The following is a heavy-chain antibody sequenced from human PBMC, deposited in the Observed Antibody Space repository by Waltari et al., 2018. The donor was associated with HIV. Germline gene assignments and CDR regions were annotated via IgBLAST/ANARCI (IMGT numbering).Heavy chain of an antibody. CDR2: IWYDGSNK. V-gene: IGHV3-33*01. CDR3: ARVGRWLQLDDYYYGMDV. Sequence: QVQLVESGGGVVQPGRSLRLSCAASGFTFSSYGMHWVRQAPGKGLEWVAVIWYDGSNKYYADSVKGRFTISRDNSKNTLYLQMNSLRAEDTAVYYCARVGRWLQLDDYYYGMDVWGQGTTVTVSS. CDR1: GFTFSSYG. J-gene: IGHJ6*02. D-gene: IGHD5-12*01.